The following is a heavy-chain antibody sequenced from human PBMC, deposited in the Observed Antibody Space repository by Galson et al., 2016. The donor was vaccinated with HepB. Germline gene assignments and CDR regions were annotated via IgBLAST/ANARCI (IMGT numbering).Heavy chain of an antibody. CDR2: IYSGGRT. D-gene: IGHD2-21*02. Sequence: SLRLSCAVSGFAVNSDYMNWIRQAPGKGLEWISVIYSGGRTTYGDSVKGRFTISRDRSKNTLSLQMNSLRAEDTADYYCARGPTVTFYGGPTWFDLWGQGTVVTVSS. CDR1: GFAVNSDY. CDR3: ARGPTVTFYGGPTWFDL. V-gene: IGHV3-53*01. J-gene: IGHJ5*02.